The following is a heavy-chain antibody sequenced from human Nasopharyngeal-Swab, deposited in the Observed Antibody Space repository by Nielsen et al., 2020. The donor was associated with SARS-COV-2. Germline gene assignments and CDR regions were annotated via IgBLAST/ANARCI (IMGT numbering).Heavy chain of an antibody. V-gene: IGHV4-34*01. CDR1: GGSFSGYY. J-gene: IGHJ6*02. Sequence: SETLSLTCAVYGGSFSGYYWSWIRQPPGKGLEWIGEINHSGSTNYNPSLKSRVTISVDTSKNQFSLKLSSVTAADTAVYYCARARYYDSSGYGGYYYYGMDVWGQGTTVTVSS. CDR3: ARARYYDSSGYGGYYYYGMDV. CDR2: INHSGST. D-gene: IGHD3-22*01.